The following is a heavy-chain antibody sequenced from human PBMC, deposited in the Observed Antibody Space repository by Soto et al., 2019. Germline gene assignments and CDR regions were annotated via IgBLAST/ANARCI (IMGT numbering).Heavy chain of an antibody. V-gene: IGHV3-7*01. CDR1: GFTFSSYA. CDR2: IKPDGSEK. D-gene: IGHD2-8*01. CDR3: ARLQPDTNYRPFDY. J-gene: IGHJ4*02. Sequence: GGSLRLSCAASGFTFSSYAMSWVRQAPGKGLEWVANIKPDGSEKYYVDSVKGRFTISRDNVEKSLYLQMNSLRAEDTAVYYCARLQPDTNYRPFDYRGQGTVVTVSS.